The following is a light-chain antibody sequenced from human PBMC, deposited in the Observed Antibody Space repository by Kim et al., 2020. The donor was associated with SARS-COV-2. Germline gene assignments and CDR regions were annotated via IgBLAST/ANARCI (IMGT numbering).Light chain of an antibody. Sequence: EVVMTQSPATLSVSPGERATLSCRASQSVGSNLAWYQQKIGQAPSLLIYGASTRAAGVPVRFSGSGSGTEFTLTIISLQSEDVAVYYCQQYDVWPPWTFGRGTKVDIK. V-gene: IGKV3-15*01. CDR3: QQYDVWPPWT. J-gene: IGKJ1*01. CDR2: GAS. CDR1: QSVGSN.